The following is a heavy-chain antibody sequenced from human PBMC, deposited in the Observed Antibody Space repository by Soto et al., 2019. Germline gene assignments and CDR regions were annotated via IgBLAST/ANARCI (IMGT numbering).Heavy chain of an antibody. V-gene: IGHV1-69*01. CDR1: GGTFTSYA. CDR2: IIPIFAIA. J-gene: IGHJ6*02. D-gene: IGHD1-26*01. CDR3: AIRSRPGRNAMDV. Sequence: QVQLVQSGAEVKKPGSSVKVSCKASGGTFTSYAINWVRQAPGQGLEWMGGIIPIFAIANYAQKFHGRVTIAADESTSTDYMELSSLRSEDTAVYYCAIRSRPGRNAMDVWGQGTTVTVSS.